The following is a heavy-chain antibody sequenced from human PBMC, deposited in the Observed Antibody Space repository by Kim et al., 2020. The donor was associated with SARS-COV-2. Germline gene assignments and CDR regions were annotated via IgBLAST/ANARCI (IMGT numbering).Heavy chain of an antibody. CDR1: GGSFSGYY. D-gene: IGHD6-13*01. Sequence: SETLSLTCAVYGGSFSGYYWSWIRQPPGKGLEWIGEINHSGSTNYNPSLKSRVTISVDTSKNQFSLKLSSVTAADTAVYYCARAYPHKITRYSSSWHSYYYGMDVWGQGTTVTVSS. CDR3: ARAYPHKITRYSSSWHSYYYGMDV. V-gene: IGHV4-34*01. J-gene: IGHJ6*02. CDR2: INHSGST.